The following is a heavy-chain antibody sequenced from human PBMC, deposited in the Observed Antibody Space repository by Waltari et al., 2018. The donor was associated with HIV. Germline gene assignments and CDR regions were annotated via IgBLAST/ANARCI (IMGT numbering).Heavy chain of an antibody. V-gene: IGHV1-8*01. J-gene: IGHJ6*02. CDR3: SRGLHCTATSCLLYHGMDV. CDR1: GYTFSTYD. CDR2: MNPNSGNT. D-gene: IGHD2-2*01. Sequence: QVQLVQYGAEVKKPGASVKVACKASGYTFSTYDINWVRQATGQGREWMGWMNPNSGNTGYAQKFQGRVNMTRNSSIRTAYMELSSLRSDDTAVYYCSRGLHCTATSCLLYHGMDVWGQGTAVSVSS.